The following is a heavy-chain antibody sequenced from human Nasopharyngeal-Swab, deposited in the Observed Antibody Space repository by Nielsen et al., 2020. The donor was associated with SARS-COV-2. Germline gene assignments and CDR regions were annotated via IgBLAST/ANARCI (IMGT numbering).Heavy chain of an antibody. CDR1: GGSISSSSYY. Sequence: SETLSLTCTVSGGSISSSSYYWGWIRQPPGQGLEWIGSIYYSGSTYYNPSLKSRVTISVDTSTNQFSLKLSSVTAADTAVYHCARRGRIAVAGFFDYWGQGTLVTVSS. V-gene: IGHV4-39*01. CDR2: IYYSGST. D-gene: IGHD6-19*01. J-gene: IGHJ4*02. CDR3: ARRGRIAVAGFFDY.